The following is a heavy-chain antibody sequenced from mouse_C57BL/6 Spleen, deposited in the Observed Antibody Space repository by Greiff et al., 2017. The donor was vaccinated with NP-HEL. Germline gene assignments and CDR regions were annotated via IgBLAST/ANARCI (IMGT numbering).Heavy chain of an antibody. Sequence: VQLQQSGPELVKPGASVKISCKASGYAFSSSWMNWVKQRPGKGLEWIGRIYPGDGDTNYNGKFKGKATLTADKSSSTAYMQLSSLTSEDSAVYFCARGWLGRLDYWGQGTTLTVSS. CDR3: ARGWLGRLDY. J-gene: IGHJ2*01. CDR2: IYPGDGDT. D-gene: IGHD4-1*01. V-gene: IGHV1-82*01. CDR1: GYAFSSSW.